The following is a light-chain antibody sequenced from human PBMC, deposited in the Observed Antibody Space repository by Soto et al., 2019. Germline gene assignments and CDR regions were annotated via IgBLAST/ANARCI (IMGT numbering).Light chain of an antibody. CDR1: QSISSY. CDR3: HHPYTTLKA. CDR2: AAS. J-gene: IGKJ1*01. Sequence: DIQMTQSPSSLSASVGDRVTITFRASQSISSYLNWYQQKPGKAPNLLIYAASILQSGVPSRFSGSGSGTDFTLTISSLQPEDFATYYCHHPYTTLKAFGQGTKVEIK. V-gene: IGKV1-39*01.